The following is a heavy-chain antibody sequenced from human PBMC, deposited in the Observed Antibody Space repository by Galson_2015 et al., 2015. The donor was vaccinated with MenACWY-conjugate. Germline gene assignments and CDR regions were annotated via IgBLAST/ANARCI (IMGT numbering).Heavy chain of an antibody. J-gene: IGHJ4*02. CDR2: IYYSGST. CDR1: GGSTASYY. D-gene: IGHD3-22*01. V-gene: IGHV4-59*08. Sequence: SETLSLTCTVSGGSTASYYWSWIRQPPGKGLEWIGCIYYSGSTNYNPSLKSRVTISVDTSKNQFSLKLSSVTAADTAVYYCARRGYSGYYYFDYWGQGTLVTVSS. CDR3: ARRGYSGYYYFDY.